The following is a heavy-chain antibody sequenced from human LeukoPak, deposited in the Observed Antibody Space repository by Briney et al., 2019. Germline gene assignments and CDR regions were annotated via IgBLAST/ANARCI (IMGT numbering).Heavy chain of an antibody. V-gene: IGHV3-21*04. CDR2: ISSSSSYI. D-gene: IGHD6-19*01. J-gene: IGHJ4*02. CDR1: GFTFSSYS. Sequence: GGSLRLSCAASGFTFSSYSMNWVRQAPGKGLEWVSSISSSSSYIYYADSVKGRFTISRDNAKMYLQMNSLRTEDTAVYYCAKSPRNGSGWASDYWGQGTLVTVSS. CDR3: AKSPRNGSGWASDY.